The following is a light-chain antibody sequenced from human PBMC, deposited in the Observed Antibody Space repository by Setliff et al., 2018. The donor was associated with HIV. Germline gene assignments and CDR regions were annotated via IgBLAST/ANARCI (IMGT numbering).Light chain of an antibody. CDR3: SSYTSSSTGYV. CDR2: DVS. V-gene: IGLV2-14*03. J-gene: IGLJ1*01. Sequence: SVLTQPASVSGSPGQSITISCTGTSSDVGGYNYVSWYQQHPGKAPKLMIYDVSNRPSGVSSRFSGSKSGNTASLTISGLQAEDEADYYCSSYTSSSTGYVFGTGTKVTVL. CDR1: SSDVGGYNY.